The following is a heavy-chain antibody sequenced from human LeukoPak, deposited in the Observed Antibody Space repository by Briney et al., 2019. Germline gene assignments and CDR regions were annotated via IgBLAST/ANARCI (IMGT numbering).Heavy chain of an antibody. Sequence: GGSLRLSCAASGFTFSSYWMSWVRQAPGKGLEWVANIKQDGSEKYYVDSVKGRFTISRDNAKNSLVLHMNSLRAEDTAMYYCARKGQGSNWAAEYFQNWGQGTLVTVSS. CDR1: GFTFSSYW. CDR2: IKQDGSEK. V-gene: IGHV3-7*03. J-gene: IGHJ1*01. D-gene: IGHD6-13*01. CDR3: ARKGQGSNWAAEYFQN.